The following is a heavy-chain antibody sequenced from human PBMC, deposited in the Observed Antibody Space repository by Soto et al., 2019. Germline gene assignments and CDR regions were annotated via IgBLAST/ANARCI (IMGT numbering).Heavy chain of an antibody. CDR2: IKQDGSEK. D-gene: IGHD2-2*01. CDR1: GFTFSSYW. J-gene: IGHJ6*03. CDR3: ARDALGGVVPAASYYMDV. V-gene: IGHV3-7*01. Sequence: LSLTCAASGFTFSSYWMSWVRQAPGKGLEWVANIKQDGSEKYYVDSVKGRFTISRDNAKNSLYLQMNSLRAEDTAVYYCARDALGGVVPAASYYMDVWGKGTTVTVSS.